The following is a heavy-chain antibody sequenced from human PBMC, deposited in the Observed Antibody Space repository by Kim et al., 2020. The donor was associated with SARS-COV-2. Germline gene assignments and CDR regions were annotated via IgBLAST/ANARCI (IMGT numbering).Heavy chain of an antibody. CDR2: ISFDGRNK. Sequence: GGSLRLSCAASGVSFDSSAMNWVRQAPGKGLEWVAVISFDGRNKAYADSVEGLFTISRDNSKSTLHLQMNSLRVEDTAVYYCAGGNYYESVRLSDYYNG. CDR1: GVSFDSSA. CDR3: AGGNYYESVRLSDYYNG. V-gene: IGHV3-30-3*01. D-gene: IGHD3-10*01. J-gene: IGHJ6*01.